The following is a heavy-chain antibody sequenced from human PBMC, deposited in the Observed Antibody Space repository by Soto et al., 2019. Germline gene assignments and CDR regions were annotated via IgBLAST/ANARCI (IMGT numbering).Heavy chain of an antibody. CDR2: IYPSVSS. CDR3: AREKVGKTFFDN. V-gene: IGHV4-38-2*02. CDR1: GFAISRGYY. Sequence: SSETLSLTCSVSGFAISRGYYWSWVRQPPGKGLEWIGSIYPSVSSYHNPSLATRLRLSIDTSKNQFTLNLTSVTAADTALYFCAREKVGKTFFDNWGQGIQVT. J-gene: IGHJ4*02. D-gene: IGHD1-26*01.